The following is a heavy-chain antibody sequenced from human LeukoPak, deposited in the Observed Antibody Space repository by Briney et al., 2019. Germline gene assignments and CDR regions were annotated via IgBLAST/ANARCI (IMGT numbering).Heavy chain of an antibody. Sequence: SETLSLTCTVSGGSTSSYSWSWIRQPPGKGLEWIGYIYYSGSTYYNPSLKSRVTISVDTSKNQFSLKLSSVTAADTAVYYCARSGGSGSYYQNWFDPWGQGTLVTVSS. CDR1: GGSTSSYS. D-gene: IGHD3-10*01. CDR2: IYYSGST. J-gene: IGHJ5*02. CDR3: ARSGGSGSYYQNWFDP. V-gene: IGHV4-59*12.